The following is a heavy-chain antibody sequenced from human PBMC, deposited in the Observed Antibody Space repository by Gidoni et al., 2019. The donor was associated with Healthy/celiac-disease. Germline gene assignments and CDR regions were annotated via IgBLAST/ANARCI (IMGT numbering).Heavy chain of an antibody. D-gene: IGHD3-3*01. CDR3: ARGDYDFWSGYYNYYYYYGMDV. CDR2: ISSSSSYT. V-gene: IGHV3-11*06. J-gene: IGHJ6*02. CDR1: GFPFSDSY. Sequence: HVQLVESGGGLVKPAVSLRLSCASSGFPFSDSYLRWLRQAPGKGLEWVSYISSSSSYTNYADSVKGRFTISRDNAKNSLYLQMNSLRAEDTAVYYCARGDYDFWSGYYNYYYYYGMDVWGQGTTVTVSS.